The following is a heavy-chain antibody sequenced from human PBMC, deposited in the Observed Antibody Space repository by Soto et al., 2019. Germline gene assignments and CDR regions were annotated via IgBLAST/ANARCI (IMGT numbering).Heavy chain of an antibody. V-gene: IGHV3-33*01. D-gene: IGHD3-22*01. CDR2: IWYDGSNK. CDR3: ARIALYYYDSSGYYPADV. CDR1: GFTFSSYG. J-gene: IGHJ6*02. Sequence: GGSLRLSCAASGFTFSSYGMHWVRQAPGKGLEWVAVIWYDGSNKYYADSVKGRFTISRDNSKNTLYLQMNSLRAEDTAVYYCARIALYYYDSSGYYPADVWGQGTTVTVSS.